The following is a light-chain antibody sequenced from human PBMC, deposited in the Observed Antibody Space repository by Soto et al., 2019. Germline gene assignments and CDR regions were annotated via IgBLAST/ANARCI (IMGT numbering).Light chain of an antibody. CDR3: ATWDDSLNGVV. Sequence: QSVLTQPPSASGTPGQRVSISCSGGSSNSGTNTVNWYQHLPVTAPNLLIFSNDERPSGVPDRFSGSKSGNSASLAISGVQSDDEADYYCATWDDSLNGVVFGGGTKLTVL. V-gene: IGLV1-44*01. CDR2: SND. J-gene: IGLJ2*01. CDR1: SSNSGTNT.